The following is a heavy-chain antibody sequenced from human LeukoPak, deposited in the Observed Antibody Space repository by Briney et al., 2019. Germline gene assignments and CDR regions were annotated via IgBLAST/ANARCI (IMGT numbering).Heavy chain of an antibody. CDR2: ISGSGGST. D-gene: IGHD3-22*01. CDR1: GFTFSSYA. J-gene: IGHJ4*02. Sequence: KTGGSLRLSCAASGFTFSSYAMSWVRQAPGKGLEWVSAISGSGGSTYYADSVKGRFTISRDNSKNTLYLQMNSLRAEDTAVYYCAKHRYYDSSGYFDYWGQGTLVTVSS. CDR3: AKHRYYDSSGYFDY. V-gene: IGHV3-23*01.